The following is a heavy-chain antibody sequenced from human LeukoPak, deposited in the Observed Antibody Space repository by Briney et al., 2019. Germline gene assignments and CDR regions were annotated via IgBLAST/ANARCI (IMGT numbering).Heavy chain of an antibody. CDR1: GLSFSRFA. CDR2: IRGNGET. V-gene: IGHV3-23*01. J-gene: IGHJ4*02. Sequence: QPGGSLRLSYAASGLSFSRFAMSWVRQGPARGLEWVSSIRGNGETLYADSVKGRLTLSSDSSRNTVYFQLNKLRLVPTAIYYCAKASWVSSTDAVRWGQGTLVTVSS. D-gene: IGHD3-16*01. CDR3: AKASWVSSTDAVR.